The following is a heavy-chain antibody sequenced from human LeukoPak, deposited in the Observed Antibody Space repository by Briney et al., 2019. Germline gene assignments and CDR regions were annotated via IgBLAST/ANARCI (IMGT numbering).Heavy chain of an antibody. J-gene: IGHJ4*02. D-gene: IGHD3-9*01. CDR1: GGSFSVYY. CDR3: ARDYDILTGYYKEIRFDY. V-gene: IGHV4-34*01. CDR2: INHSGST. Sequence: SETLSLTCAVYGGSFSVYYWSWIRQPPGKGLEWIGEINHSGSTNYNPSLKSRVTISVDTSKNQFSLKLSSVTAADTAVYYCARDYDILTGYYKEIRFDYWGQGTLVTVSS.